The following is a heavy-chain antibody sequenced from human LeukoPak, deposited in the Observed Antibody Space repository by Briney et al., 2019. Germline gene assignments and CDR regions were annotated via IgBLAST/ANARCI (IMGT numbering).Heavy chain of an antibody. CDR3: ARGRVAGKPNDY. D-gene: IGHD6-19*01. CDR1: GGSFSGYY. J-gene: IGHJ4*01. V-gene: IGHV4-34*01. Sequence: SETLSLTCAVYGGSFSGYYWSWIRQPPGKGLEWIGEINHSGSTNYNPSLKSRVTISVDTSKNQFSLKLSSVTAADTAVYYCARGRVAGKPNDYWGQEPWSPSPQ. CDR2: INHSGST.